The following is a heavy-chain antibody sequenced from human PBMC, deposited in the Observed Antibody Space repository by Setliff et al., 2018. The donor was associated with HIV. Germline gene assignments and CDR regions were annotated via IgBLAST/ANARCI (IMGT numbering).Heavy chain of an antibody. Sequence: GGSLRLSCAASGFTFSNSWMHWVRQAPGKGLVWVSRINTDGSSATYADSVKGRFTNSRDNAKNTLYLQMDSLRAADTAVYYCAIWLANPSWFYSWGQGTLVTVSS. CDR2: INTDGSSA. V-gene: IGHV3-74*03. CDR1: GFTFSNSW. D-gene: IGHD3-10*01. CDR3: AIWLANPSWFYS. J-gene: IGHJ5*01.